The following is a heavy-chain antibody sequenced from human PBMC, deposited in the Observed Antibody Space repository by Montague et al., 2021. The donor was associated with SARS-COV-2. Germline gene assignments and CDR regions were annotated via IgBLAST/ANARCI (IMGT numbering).Heavy chain of an antibody. V-gene: IGHV4-31*03. CDR3: ARDSGYYDSSGYSYDAFDN. J-gene: IGHJ3*02. CDR2: IYHTGST. D-gene: IGHD3-22*01. Sequence: TLSLTCTVSGGSVSSGGYYWSWIRQPPGKGLEWIGYIYHTGSTXYNPSLKSRVTISKETSKNHFSLNLSSVTAADSAVYYCARDSGYYDSSGYSYDAFDNWGQGTKVTVSS. CDR1: GGSVSSGGYY.